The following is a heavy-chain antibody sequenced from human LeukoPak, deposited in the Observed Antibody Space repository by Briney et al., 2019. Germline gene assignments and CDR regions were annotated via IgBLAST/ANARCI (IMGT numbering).Heavy chain of an antibody. CDR2: IKQDGSAQ. D-gene: IGHD5-24*01. CDR1: GFTFSNYW. Sequence: GGSLRLSCAVSGFTFSNYWMSWVRQAPGKGLEWVTNIKQDGSAQNYVDPVKGRFTISRDNAKNSLYLQMNSLRVEDTAVYYCARDTPMGAHWGQGTLVTVSS. CDR3: ARDTPMGAH. V-gene: IGHV3-7*01. J-gene: IGHJ4*02.